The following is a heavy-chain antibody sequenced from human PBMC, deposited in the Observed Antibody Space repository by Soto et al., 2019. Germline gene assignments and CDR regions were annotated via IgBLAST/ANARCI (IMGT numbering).Heavy chain of an antibody. V-gene: IGHV3-15*01. CDR2: IKSKSDGGTI. J-gene: IGHJ3*02. Sequence: XXSLRLSCAAGGSSFTRGWMSWYRQCPGKGLEWVGRIKSKSDGGTIDYAAPVKGRFTISRDDSKNTLYLQMNSLKPEDTAVYYCTTGPNLRPLAAFDIWGQGTVVTVSS. CDR3: TTGPNLRPLAAFDI. CDR1: GSSFTRGW.